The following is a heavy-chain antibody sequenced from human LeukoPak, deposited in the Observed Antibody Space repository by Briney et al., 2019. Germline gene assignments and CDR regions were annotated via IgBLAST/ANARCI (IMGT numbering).Heavy chain of an antibody. Sequence: GVSLRLSCAASGFTFSNSWMIWVRQSPGKGLEWVSSIGRSGSYTYYADSLKGRFTISRENTKNTLYLQMNSLRAEDTAFYYCAKILAAAGSDYWGQGTLVTVSS. CDR3: AKILAAAGSDY. J-gene: IGHJ4*02. D-gene: IGHD6-13*01. CDR1: GFTFSNSW. V-gene: IGHV3-23*01. CDR2: IGRSGSYT.